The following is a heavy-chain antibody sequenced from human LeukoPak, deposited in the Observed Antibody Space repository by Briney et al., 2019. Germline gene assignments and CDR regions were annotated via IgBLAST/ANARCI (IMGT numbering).Heavy chain of an antibody. V-gene: IGHV5-51*01. Sequence: GESLKISCKGSGYTFTSNWIGWVRQMPGKGLEWMGIIYPGDSDTRYSPSFQGQVTISADKSISTAYLQWSSLKASDTAMYYCARQFCSSTSCYKAIDYWGQGTLVTVSS. CDR1: GYTFTSNW. CDR2: IYPGDSDT. J-gene: IGHJ4*02. CDR3: ARQFCSSTSCYKAIDY. D-gene: IGHD2-2*02.